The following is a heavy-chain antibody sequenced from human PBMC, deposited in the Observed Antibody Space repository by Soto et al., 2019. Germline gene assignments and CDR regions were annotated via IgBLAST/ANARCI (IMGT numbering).Heavy chain of an antibody. D-gene: IGHD6-13*01. J-gene: IGHJ4*02. CDR1: GFTFTSSA. Sequence: ASVKVSCKASGFTFTSSAMQWVRQARGQRLEWIGWIVVGSGNTNYAQKFQERVTITRDMSTSTAYMELSSLRSEDTAVYYCAATGTDSSSWYFPDDYWGQGTLVTVSS. CDR3: AATGTDSSSWYFPDDY. CDR2: IVVGSGNT. V-gene: IGHV1-58*02.